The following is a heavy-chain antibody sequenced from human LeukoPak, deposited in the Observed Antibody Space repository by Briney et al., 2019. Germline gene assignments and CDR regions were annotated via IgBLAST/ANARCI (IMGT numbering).Heavy chain of an antibody. Sequence: PGGSLRLSCTASGFTFGDYAMSWVRQAPGKGLEWVGFIRSKAYGGTTEYAASVKGRFTTSRDDSKNIAYLQMNSLKTEDTAVYYCTRVMIVVVAADYWGQGTLVTVSS. CDR1: GFTFGDYA. J-gene: IGHJ4*02. CDR2: IRSKAYGGTT. CDR3: TRVMIVVVAADY. D-gene: IGHD3-22*01. V-gene: IGHV3-49*04.